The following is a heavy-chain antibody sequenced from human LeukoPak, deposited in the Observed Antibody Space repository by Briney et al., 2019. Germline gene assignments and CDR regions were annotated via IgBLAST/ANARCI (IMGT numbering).Heavy chain of an antibody. CDR2: IYYSGST. V-gene: IGHV4-59*01. CDR1: GGSISSYY. D-gene: IGHD4-17*01. Sequence: SETLSLTCTVSGGSISSYYWSWIRQPPGKGLEWIGYIYYSGSTNYNPSLKCRVTISVDTSKNQFSLKLSSVTAADTAVYYCARALYGDYYFDYWGQGTLVTVSS. J-gene: IGHJ4*02. CDR3: ARALYGDYYFDY.